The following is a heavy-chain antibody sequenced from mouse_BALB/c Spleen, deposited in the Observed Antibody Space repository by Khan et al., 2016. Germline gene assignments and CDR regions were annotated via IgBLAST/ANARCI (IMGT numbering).Heavy chain of an antibody. CDR3: ARDDQDYDAWFAS. D-gene: IGHD2-4*01. CDR1: GLSLTNSG. CDR2: IWPGGST. Sequence: VQLKESGPGLVAPSQSLSITCTVSGLSLTNSGVHWIRQPPGKGLEWLGVIWPGGSTDYNSALMSRLSITKDNSQNQVFLKMISLQTDDTAMYXCARDDQDYDAWFASWGQGTLVIVSA. V-gene: IGHV2-9*02. J-gene: IGHJ3*01.